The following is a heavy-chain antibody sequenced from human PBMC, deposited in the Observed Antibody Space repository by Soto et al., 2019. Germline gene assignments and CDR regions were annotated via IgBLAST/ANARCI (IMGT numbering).Heavy chain of an antibody. CDR3: ARALQIIARYYYYGMDV. CDR2: ISAYNGNT. J-gene: IGHJ6*02. CDR1: GYTFTSYG. Sequence: QVQLVQSGAEVKKPGASVKGSCKASGYTFTSYGISWVRQAPGQGLEWMGWISAYNGNTNYAQKLQGRVTMTTDTSTSTAYMELRSLRSDDTAVYYCARALQIIARYYYYGMDVWGQGTTVTVSS. D-gene: IGHD6-13*01. V-gene: IGHV1-18*01.